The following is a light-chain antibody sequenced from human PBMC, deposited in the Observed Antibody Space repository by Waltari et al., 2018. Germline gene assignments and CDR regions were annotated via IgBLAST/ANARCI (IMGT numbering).Light chain of an antibody. V-gene: IGKV1-33*01. CDR2: DAS. CDR1: HDISNY. Sequence: DNQMTQSPSPLSASVGNSLTITCQASHDISNYLNWYHQKPGKAPKLLIYDASNLERRIPSRFSGGGSGTYFTFNISSLQPEDIATYYWQQYGGLLTFGGGTKVEIK. CDR3: QQYGGLLT. J-gene: IGKJ4*01.